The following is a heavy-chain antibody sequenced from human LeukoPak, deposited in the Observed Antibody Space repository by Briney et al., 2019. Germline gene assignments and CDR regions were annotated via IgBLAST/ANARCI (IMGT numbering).Heavy chain of an antibody. CDR3: ASGSGHLFDD. J-gene: IGHJ4*02. V-gene: IGHV4-38-2*01. CDR1: GASISSGYY. CDR2: IHGTGNT. Sequence: SETLSLTCADSGASISSGYYWAWVRQPPGKGLEWIASIHGTGNTYYNPPLKSRVTMSLDTSKNHFSLTLKSVTAADTAVYFCASGSGHLFDDWGQGTLVTVSS. D-gene: IGHD2-15*01.